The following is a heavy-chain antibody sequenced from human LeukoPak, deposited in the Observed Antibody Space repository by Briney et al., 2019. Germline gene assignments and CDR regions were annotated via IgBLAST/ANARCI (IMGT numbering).Heavy chain of an antibody. J-gene: IGHJ3*02. CDR1: GFTFDDYA. Sequence: PGGSLRLSCAASGFTFDDYAMHWVRQAPGKGLEWVSGINWNSGSIGYADSVKGRFTISRDNAKNSLYLQMNSLRAEDMALYYCAKASTRSFSSGYYGDAFDIWGQGTMVSVSS. V-gene: IGHV3-9*03. CDR2: INWNSGSI. D-gene: IGHD6-19*01. CDR3: AKASTRSFSSGYYGDAFDI.